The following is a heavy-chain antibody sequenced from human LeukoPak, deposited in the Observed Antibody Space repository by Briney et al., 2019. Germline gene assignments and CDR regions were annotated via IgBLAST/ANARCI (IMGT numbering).Heavy chain of an antibody. CDR2: IYYSGST. J-gene: IGHJ4*02. Sequence: PSETLSLTCTVSGGSISSSSYYWGWIRQPPGKGLEWIGSIYYSGSTYYNPSLKSRVTISVDKSKNQFSLKLSSVTAADTAVYYCASRPNLYCSHGVCYISDYWGQGTLVTVSS. CDR1: GGSISSSSYY. CDR3: ASRPNLYCSHGVCYISDY. D-gene: IGHD2-8*01. V-gene: IGHV4-39*07.